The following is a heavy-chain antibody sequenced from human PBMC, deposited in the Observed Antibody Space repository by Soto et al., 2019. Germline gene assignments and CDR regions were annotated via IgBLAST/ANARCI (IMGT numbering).Heavy chain of an antibody. CDR2: IKQDGSEK. D-gene: IGHD2-21*02. V-gene: IGHV3-7*03. CDR1: GFTFSSYW. Sequence: EVQLVESGGGLVQPGGSLRLSCAASGFTFSSYWMSWVRQAPGKGLEWVANIKQDGSEKYYVDSVKGRFTISRDNAKNSLYLQMNSLRAEDTAVYYCALTRYCGGDCYSGRGAFDIWGQGTMVTVSS. CDR3: ALTRYCGGDCYSGRGAFDI. J-gene: IGHJ3*02.